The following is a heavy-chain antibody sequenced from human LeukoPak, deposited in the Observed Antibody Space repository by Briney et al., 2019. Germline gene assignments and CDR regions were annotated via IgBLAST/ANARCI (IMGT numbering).Heavy chain of an antibody. V-gene: IGHV3-33*01. CDR2: MWYDGSYK. J-gene: IGHJ3*02. CDR3: AREWGDIVVVSSQAFDI. Sequence: PGRSLRLSCAASGFTFSSYGMHWVRQAPGKGLEWVAVMWYDGSYKYYADSVTGRFTISRDNSKNTLYLQMNSLRAEDTAVYYCAREWGDIVVVSSQAFDIWGQGTMVTVSS. CDR1: GFTFSSYG. D-gene: IGHD2-21*01.